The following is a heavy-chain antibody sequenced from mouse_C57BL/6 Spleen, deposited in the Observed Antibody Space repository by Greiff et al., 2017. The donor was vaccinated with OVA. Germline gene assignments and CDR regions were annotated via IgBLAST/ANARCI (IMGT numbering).Heavy chain of an antibody. CDR3: AREVYYDYEGGLDY. V-gene: IGHV1-22*01. J-gene: IGHJ2*01. D-gene: IGHD2-4*01. Sequence: EVQLQESGPELVKPGASVKMSCKASGYTFTDYNMHWVKQSHGKSLEWIGYINPNNGGTSYNQKFKGKATLTVNKSSSTAYMELRSLTSEDSAVYYGAREVYYDYEGGLDYWGQGTTLTVSS. CDR2: INPNNGGT. CDR1: GYTFTDYN.